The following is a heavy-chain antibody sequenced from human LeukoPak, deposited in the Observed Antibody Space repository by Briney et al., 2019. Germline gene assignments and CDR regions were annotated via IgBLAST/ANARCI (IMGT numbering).Heavy chain of an antibody. Sequence: GGSLRLSCAASGFTFSNYWMSWVRQAPGKGLEGVAIIKQDGGEKHYVDSVKGRFTISRDNAKNSLYLQMNSLRADDTAVYYCVRGQGVQWNYWGQGTQVTVSS. D-gene: IGHD1-26*01. CDR1: GFTFSNYW. J-gene: IGHJ4*02. V-gene: IGHV3-7*03. CDR3: VRGQGVQWNY. CDR2: IKQDGGEK.